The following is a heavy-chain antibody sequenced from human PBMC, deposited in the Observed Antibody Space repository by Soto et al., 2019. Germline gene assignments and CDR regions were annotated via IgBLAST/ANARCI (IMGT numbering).Heavy chain of an antibody. CDR3: ARQPLDCSGCACNRVSKFAI. CDR2: VRFGGSS. Sequence: SETLSLTCTVSGASISISSHYWAWIRQPPGKGLAWIGSVRFGGSSFHNPSLRSRVTISVDTAKSQISLRLSSVTAADTAVYYCARQPLDCSGCACNRVSKFAICGQGIQVSVSS. CDR1: GASISISSHY. V-gene: IGHV4-39*01. J-gene: IGHJ4*02. D-gene: IGHD2-15*01.